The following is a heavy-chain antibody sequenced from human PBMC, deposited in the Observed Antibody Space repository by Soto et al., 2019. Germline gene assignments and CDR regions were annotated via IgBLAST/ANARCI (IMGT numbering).Heavy chain of an antibody. CDR1: GGSISSYY. CDR2: IYYSGST. Sequence: SETLSLTCTVSGGSISSYYWSWIRQPPGKGLEWIGYIYYSGSTNYNPSLKSRVTISVDTSKNQFSLKLSSVTAADTAVYYCARVDTAMAANFDYWGQGTLVTVSS. J-gene: IGHJ4*02. CDR3: ARVDTAMAANFDY. V-gene: IGHV4-59*01. D-gene: IGHD5-18*01.